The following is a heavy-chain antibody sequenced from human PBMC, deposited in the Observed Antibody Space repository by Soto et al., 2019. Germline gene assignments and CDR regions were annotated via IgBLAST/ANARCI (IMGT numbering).Heavy chain of an antibody. CDR3: ARSKTPLMTTVTTGFDP. Sequence: SVKVSCKASGGTFSSYAISWVRQAPGQGLEWMGGIIPIFGTANYAQKFQGRVTITADKSTSTAYMELSSLRSEDTAVYYCARSKTPLMTTVTTGFDPWGQGTLVTVS. D-gene: IGHD4-4*01. CDR2: IIPIFGTA. V-gene: IGHV1-69*06. J-gene: IGHJ5*02. CDR1: GGTFSSYA.